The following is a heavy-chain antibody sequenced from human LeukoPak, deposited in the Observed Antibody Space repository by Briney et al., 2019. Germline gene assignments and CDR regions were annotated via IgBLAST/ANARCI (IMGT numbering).Heavy chain of an antibody. V-gene: IGHV3-23*01. Sequence: PSETLSLTCTVSGDSISRYYWSWIRQPPGKGLEWVSAISDSGGRTYYADSVKGRFTISRDNSKNTLYLQMNSLRAEDTSLYYCARDRRDCTGATCFNFDYWGQGTLVTVSS. J-gene: IGHJ4*02. CDR3: ARDRRDCTGATCFNFDY. CDR1: GDSISRYY. D-gene: IGHD2-15*01. CDR2: ISDSGGRT.